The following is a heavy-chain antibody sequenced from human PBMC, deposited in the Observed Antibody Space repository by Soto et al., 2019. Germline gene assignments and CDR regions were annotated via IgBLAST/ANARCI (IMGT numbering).Heavy chain of an antibody. J-gene: IGHJ4*02. CDR2: ISYDGSNK. Sequence: GGSLRLSCAASGFTFSSYAMHWVRQAPGKGLEWVAVISYDGSNKYYADSVKGRFTISRDNSKNTLYLQMNSLRAEDTAVYYCARGQQIAVNPTYFDYWGQGTLVTVSS. V-gene: IGHV3-30*04. CDR1: GFTFSSYA. CDR3: ARGQQIAVNPTYFDY. D-gene: IGHD2-21*01.